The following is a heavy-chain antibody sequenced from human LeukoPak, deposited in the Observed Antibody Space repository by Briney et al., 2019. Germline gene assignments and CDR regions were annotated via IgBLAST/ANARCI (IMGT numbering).Heavy chain of an antibody. J-gene: IGHJ4*02. Sequence: ASVKVSCKASGYTFTSYYMHWVRQAPGQGLEWRAIINPSGGTTSYAQKFQGRVTMTRDTSTSTVYMELSSLRSEDTAVYYCARGLRPETIYCSGGSCLFDYWGQGTLVTVSS. CDR2: INPSGGTT. CDR1: GYTFTSYY. CDR3: ARGLRPETIYCSGGSCLFDY. V-gene: IGHV1-46*01. D-gene: IGHD2-15*01.